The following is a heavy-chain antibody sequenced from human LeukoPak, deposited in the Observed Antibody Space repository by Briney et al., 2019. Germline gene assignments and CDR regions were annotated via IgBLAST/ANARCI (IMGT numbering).Heavy chain of an antibody. CDR2: ISSSSTTT. CDR3: ARDIGGDRFFEI. CDR1: GFTFSSYS. J-gene: IGHJ3*02. D-gene: IGHD2-21*02. Sequence: GRSLRLSCAASGFTFSSYSLNWVRQAPGKGLEWLSFISSSSTTTYFADSVKGRFTISRDNAKNSLYLQMNSLRDEDTAVYYRARDIGGDRFFEIWGQGTMVTVSS. V-gene: IGHV3-48*02.